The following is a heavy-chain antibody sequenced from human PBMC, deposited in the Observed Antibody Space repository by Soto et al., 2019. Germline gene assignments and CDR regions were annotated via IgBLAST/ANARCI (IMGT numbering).Heavy chain of an antibody. Sequence: EVQLVESGGGLVQPGGSLRLSCAGSALTASKNYMSWVRQPPGKGLEWVSVIYSGGTTYYADSVKDRFSISRDNSKSKLYLQMDKLRAGDTAVYYCARGGSGSDWDYYGMDVWGQGTTVTVSS. CDR3: ARGGSGSDWDYYGMDV. V-gene: IGHV3-66*01. CDR2: IYSGGTT. CDR1: ALTASKNY. D-gene: IGHD3-10*01. J-gene: IGHJ6*02.